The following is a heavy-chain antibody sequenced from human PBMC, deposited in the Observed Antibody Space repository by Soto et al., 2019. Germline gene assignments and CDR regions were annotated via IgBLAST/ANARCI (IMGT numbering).Heavy chain of an antibody. Sequence: QVQLLESGPGLVKTSQTLSLTCSVSGGSTGSGGYYWSWVRQHPGKGLEWIGYIYYTGSAYYSPSLKSRVSISVDTSKNQFSLILDAVTVADTAVYYGARADFGDRGLAFDSWCQGILVAVSS. J-gene: IGHJ4*02. CDR1: GGSTGSGGYY. D-gene: IGHD2-21*01. V-gene: IGHV4-31*03. CDR3: ARADFGDRGLAFDS. CDR2: IYYTGSA.